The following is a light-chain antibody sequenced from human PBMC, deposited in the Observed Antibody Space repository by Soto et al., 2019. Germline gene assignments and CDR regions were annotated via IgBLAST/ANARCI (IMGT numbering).Light chain of an antibody. V-gene: IGLV2-14*01. CDR3: SSYTSSSLYV. CDR1: SSDVGGSNY. J-gene: IGLJ1*01. Sequence: QSALTQPASVSGSPGQSITISCTGTSSDVGGSNYVSWYQQLPGKAPKLMIYDVSDQPSGVSNRFSGSKSGNTASLTISGLQAEDEADYYCSSYTSSSLYVFGTGTKLTVL. CDR2: DVS.